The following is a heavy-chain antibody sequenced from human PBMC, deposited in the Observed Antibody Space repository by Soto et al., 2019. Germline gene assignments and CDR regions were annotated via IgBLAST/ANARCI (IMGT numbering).Heavy chain of an antibody. CDR2: INPNSGGT. J-gene: IGHJ6*02. D-gene: IGHD3-3*01. CDR1: GYTFTGYY. CDR3: ARVGQPITIFGVVIPYGGSPTDYYGMDV. V-gene: IGHV1-2*04. Sequence: GASVKVSCKASGYTFTGYYMHWVRQAPGQGLEWMGWINPNSGGTNYAQKFQGWVTMTRDTSISTAYMELSRLRSDDTAVYYCARVGQPITIFGVVIPYGGSPTDYYGMDVWGQGTTVTVSS.